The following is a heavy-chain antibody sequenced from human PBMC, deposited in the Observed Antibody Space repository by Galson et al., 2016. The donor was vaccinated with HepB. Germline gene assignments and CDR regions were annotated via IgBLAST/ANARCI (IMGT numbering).Heavy chain of an antibody. CDR3: ATRIYSGSYPGSEYYFHY. CDR2: IYHSGPT. Sequence: SLRLSCAASGFTVSSSQMSWVRQAPGKGLEGVSVIYHSGPTSYADSVKGRFTISSDNSKNTVYLQINSLRAEDTAVYYCATRIYSGSYPGSEYYFHYWGQGTLVTVSS. CDR1: GFTVSSSQ. D-gene: IGHD1-26*01. J-gene: IGHJ4*02. V-gene: IGHV3-53*01.